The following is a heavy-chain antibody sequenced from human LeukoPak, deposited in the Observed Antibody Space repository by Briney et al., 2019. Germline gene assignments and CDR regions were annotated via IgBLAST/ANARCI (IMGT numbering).Heavy chain of an antibody. V-gene: IGHV4-39*01. D-gene: IGHD5-24*01. CDR3: ARHEEEDGYNAKTFDY. J-gene: IGHJ4*02. Sequence: SETLSLXCTVSGGSSGSSNYFWGWIRQTPGMGPEWIGSIYYSGTIYYNPSLKSRVTISVDTSKNQFSLRLRSVTAADTAVYYCARHEEEDGYNAKTFDYWGQGTLVTVSS. CDR2: IYYSGTI. CDR1: GGSSGSSNYF.